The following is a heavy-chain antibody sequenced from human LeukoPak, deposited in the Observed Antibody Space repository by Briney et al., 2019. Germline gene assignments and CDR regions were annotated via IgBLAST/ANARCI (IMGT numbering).Heavy chain of an antibody. D-gene: IGHD3-10*01. CDR1: GFTFSGYG. CDR2: IWYDGSNK. Sequence: GRSLRLSCAASGFTFSGYGMHWVRQAPGKGLEWVAVIWYDGSNKYYADSVKGRFTISRDNSKNTLYLQMNSLRAEDTAVYYCARGGNYYGSSGWFDPWGQGTLVTVSS. J-gene: IGHJ5*02. CDR3: ARGGNYYGSSGWFDP. V-gene: IGHV3-33*01.